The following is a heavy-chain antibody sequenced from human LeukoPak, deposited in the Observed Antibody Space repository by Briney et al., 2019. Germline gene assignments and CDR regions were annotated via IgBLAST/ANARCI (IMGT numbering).Heavy chain of an antibody. Sequence: SETLSLTCTVSGGSISSYYWSWIRQPAGKGLEWIGRIYTSGSTNYNPSLKSRVTMSVDTSKNQFSLKLSSVTAADTAVYYCARDTTDILTSYERVDDAFDIWGQGTMVTVSS. V-gene: IGHV4-4*07. CDR3: ARDTTDILTSYERVDDAFDI. CDR2: IYTSGST. J-gene: IGHJ3*02. CDR1: GGSISSYY. D-gene: IGHD3-9*01.